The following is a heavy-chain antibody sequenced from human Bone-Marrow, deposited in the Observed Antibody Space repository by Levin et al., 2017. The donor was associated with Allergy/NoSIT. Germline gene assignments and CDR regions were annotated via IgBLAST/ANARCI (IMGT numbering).Heavy chain of an antibody. J-gene: IGHJ4*02. CDR3: ARAAGFRDIVVVVAAIWRIREGYYFDY. D-gene: IGHD2-15*01. CDR2: IYYSGST. V-gene: IGHV4-39*07. CDR1: GGSISSSSYY. Sequence: SQTLSLTCTVSGGSISSSSYYWGWIRQPPGKGLEWIGSIYYSGSTYYNPSLKSRVTISVDTSKNQFSLKLSSVTAADTAVYYCARAAGFRDIVVVVAAIWRIREGYYFDYWGQGTLVTVSS.